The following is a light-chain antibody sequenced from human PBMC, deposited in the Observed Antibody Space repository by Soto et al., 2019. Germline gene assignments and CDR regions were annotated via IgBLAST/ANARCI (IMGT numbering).Light chain of an antibody. J-gene: IGKJ4*01. CDR2: AAS. Sequence: DIQMTQSPSSVSASVGDRVTITCRASQGISSWLAWYQQKRGKAPKLLINAASSLHSGVPSRFSGSGSGTDFTLTISSLPPEDFGTYDGQQANSFPTPTFGGGTKVEIK. CDR3: QQANSFPTPT. CDR1: QGISSW. V-gene: IGKV1-12*01.